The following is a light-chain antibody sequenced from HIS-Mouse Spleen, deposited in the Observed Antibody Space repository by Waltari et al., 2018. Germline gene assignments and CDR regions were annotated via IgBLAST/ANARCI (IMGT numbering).Light chain of an antibody. J-gene: IGKJ4*01. V-gene: IGKV3-11*01. Sequence: EIVLTQSPATLSLSPGERATLSCRASQGVSSSLAWYQQKPGQAPRHLLYDASNRATRIPARFSGSGAGTDFTLTISSLEPEDFAVYYCQQRSNWLTFGGGTKVEIK. CDR2: DAS. CDR3: QQRSNWLT. CDR1: QGVSSS.